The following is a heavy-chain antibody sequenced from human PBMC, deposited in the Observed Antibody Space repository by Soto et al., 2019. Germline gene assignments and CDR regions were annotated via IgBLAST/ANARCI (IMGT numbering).Heavy chain of an antibody. V-gene: IGHV4-38-2*01. J-gene: IGHJ4*02. CDR1: GYSITSSTF. Sequence: SETLSLTCAVCGYSITSSTFWGWIRQPPGKGLEWIGSIHLGGTTYYDPSLKSRVTILLDTYRNEFSLKLSSVTAADTAVYYCARPRTNFGAVDSLGQGALVTFSS. CDR3: ARPRTNFGAVDS. D-gene: IGHD3-10*01. CDR2: IHLGGTT.